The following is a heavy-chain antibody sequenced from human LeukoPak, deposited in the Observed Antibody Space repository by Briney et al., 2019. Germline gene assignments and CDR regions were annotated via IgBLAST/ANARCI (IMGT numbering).Heavy chain of an antibody. J-gene: IGHJ4*02. D-gene: IGHD3-22*01. CDR2: ISYDGSNK. V-gene: IGHV3-30-3*01. Sequence: QPGGSLRLSCAASRFTFSSYAMHWVRQAPGKGLEWVAVISYDGSNKYYADSVKGRFTISRDNSKNTLYLQMNSLRAEDTAVYYCATARDYYDMSAYSRDHFDYWGQGTLVTVSS. CDR3: ATARDYYDMSAYSRDHFDY. CDR1: RFTFSSYA.